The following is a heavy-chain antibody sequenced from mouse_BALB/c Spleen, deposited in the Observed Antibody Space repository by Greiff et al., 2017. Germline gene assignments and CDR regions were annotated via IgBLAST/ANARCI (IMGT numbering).Heavy chain of an antibody. J-gene: IGHJ1*01. CDR3: ARNWDYYGSSFDV. Sequence: VKLMESGPGLVAPSQSLSITCTVSGFSLSRYSVPWVRQPPGKGLEWLGMIWGGGSTDYNSALKSRLSISKDNSKSQVFLKMNSLQTDDTAMYYCARNWDYYGSSFDVWGEGTTVTVSS. CDR1: GFSLSRYS. V-gene: IGHV2-6-4*01. D-gene: IGHD1-1*01. CDR2: IWGGGST.